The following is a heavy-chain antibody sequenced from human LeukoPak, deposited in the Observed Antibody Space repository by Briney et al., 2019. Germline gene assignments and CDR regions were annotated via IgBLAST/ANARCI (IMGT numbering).Heavy chain of an antibody. D-gene: IGHD1-7*01. J-gene: IGHJ4*02. V-gene: IGHV1-69*01. CDR2: ITPLLGKT. CDR3: ARTEALSGTALAH. Sequence: SVKVPCKASGGGFSSYLFTWVRQARGQGLEWMGGITPLLGKTSNAERFQGRVTITADEATRTVYMELSSLRSEDTAVYYCARTEALSGTALAHWGQGTLVTVSS. CDR1: GGGFSSYL.